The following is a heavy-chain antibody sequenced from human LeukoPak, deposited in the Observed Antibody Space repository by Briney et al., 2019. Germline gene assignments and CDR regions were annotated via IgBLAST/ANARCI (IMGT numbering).Heavy chain of an antibody. CDR3: TGVSRSSWYDY. V-gene: IGHV3-48*03. Sequence: PGGSLRLSCAASGFTFSSYEMNWVRQAPGKGLEWVSYISSSGSTIYYADSVKGRFTISRDNAKNSLYLQMNSLKTEDTAVYYCTGVSRSSWYDYWGQGTLVTVSS. CDR2: ISSSGSTI. D-gene: IGHD6-13*01. J-gene: IGHJ4*02. CDR1: GFTFSSYE.